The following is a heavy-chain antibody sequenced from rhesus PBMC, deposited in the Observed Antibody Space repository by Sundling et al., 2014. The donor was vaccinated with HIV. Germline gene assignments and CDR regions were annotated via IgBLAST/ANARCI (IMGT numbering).Heavy chain of an antibody. V-gene: IGHV3-103*01. D-gene: IGHD6-31*01. CDR1: GFSFSTYG. CDR2: INNIGGRT. CDR3: AKEGLTAAGTDYFDY. Sequence: EVQLVETGGGLVQPGGSLKVSCVASGFSFSTYGMSWVRQAPGKGLEWVSTINNIGGRTYYADTVKGRFTISRDNSKNTLSLQMSSLRPEDTAVYYCAKEGLTAAGTDYFDYWGQGVLVTVSS. J-gene: IGHJ4*01.